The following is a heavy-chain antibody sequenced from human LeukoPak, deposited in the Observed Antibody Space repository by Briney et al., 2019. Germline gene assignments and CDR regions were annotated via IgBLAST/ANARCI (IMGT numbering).Heavy chain of an antibody. J-gene: IGHJ4*02. Sequence: GGSLRLSCAASGFTVSSNYMSWVRQAPGKGLEGVSVIYSYGSTYYADSVKGRFTISRDNSKNTLYLQMNSLRDEDTAVYYCARKSDNWNDVGYFYNWGPGTLVTVSS. CDR2: IYSYGST. CDR3: ARKSDNWNDVGYFYN. D-gene: IGHD1-20*01. V-gene: IGHV3-66*01. CDR1: GFTVSSNY.